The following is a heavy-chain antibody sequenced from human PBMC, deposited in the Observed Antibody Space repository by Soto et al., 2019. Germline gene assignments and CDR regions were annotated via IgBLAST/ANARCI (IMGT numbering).Heavy chain of an antibody. Sequence: PSETLSLTCAVYGGSFIGYYWSWSRQPPGKGLEWIGEINHSGSTNYNPSLKSRVTISVDTSKNQFSLKLSSVTAADTAVYYCASPSRFYYYYGMDVWGQGTTVTVSS. J-gene: IGHJ6*02. CDR3: ASPSRFYYYYGMDV. CDR1: GGSFIGYY. V-gene: IGHV4-34*01. D-gene: IGHD2-2*01. CDR2: INHSGST.